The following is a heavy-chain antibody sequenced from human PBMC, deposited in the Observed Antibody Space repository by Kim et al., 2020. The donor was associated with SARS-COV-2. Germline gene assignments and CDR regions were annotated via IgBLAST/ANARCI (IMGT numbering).Heavy chain of an antibody. J-gene: IGHJ4*02. CDR2: T. V-gene: IGHV3-23*01. Sequence: TNYADSVKGRFTISRDNSKNTLYLQMNSLRAEDTAVYYCASLGVGAILDYWGQGTLVTVSS. CDR3: ASLGVGAILDY. D-gene: IGHD1-26*01.